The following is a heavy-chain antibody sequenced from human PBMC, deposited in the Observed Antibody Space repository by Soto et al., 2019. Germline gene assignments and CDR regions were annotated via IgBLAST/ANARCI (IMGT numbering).Heavy chain of an antibody. CDR3: ARHGLFSIYCISTSCYNFDY. J-gene: IGHJ4*02. V-gene: IGHV4-39*01. D-gene: IGHD2-2*02. Sequence: SETLSLTCTVSGGSISSSSYYWGWIRQPPGKGLEWIGSIYYSGSTYYNPSLKSRVTISVDTSKNQFSLKLSSVTAADTAVYYCARHGLFSIYCISTSCYNFDYWGQGTQVTVSS. CDR2: IYYSGST. CDR1: GGSISSSSYY.